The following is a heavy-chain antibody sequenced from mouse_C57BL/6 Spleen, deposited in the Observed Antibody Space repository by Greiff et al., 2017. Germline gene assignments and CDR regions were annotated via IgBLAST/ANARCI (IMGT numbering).Heavy chain of an antibody. D-gene: IGHD1-1*01. CDR3: ARRDYYGLYWYFDV. J-gene: IGHJ1*03. V-gene: IGHV1-50*01. CDR2: IDPSDSYT. CDR1: GYTFTSYW. Sequence: QVQLQQPGAELVKPGASVKLSCKASGYTFTSYWMQWVKQRPGQGLEWIGEIDPSDSYTNYNQKFKGKATLTVDTSSRTAYMQLSSLTSEDSAVYYCARRDYYGLYWYFDVWGTGTTVTVSS.